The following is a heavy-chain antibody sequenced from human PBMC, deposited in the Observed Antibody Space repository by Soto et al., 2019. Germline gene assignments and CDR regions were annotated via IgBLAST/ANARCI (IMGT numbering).Heavy chain of an antibody. V-gene: IGHV3-30*03. D-gene: IGHD5-12*01. CDR3: ARRAGSDYDWRWFDP. J-gene: IGHJ5*02. CDR2: ISYDGTNK. Sequence: QVQLVESGGGVVQPGTSLRLSCAASGFTFSNYGMHWVRQAPGKGLEWVAAISYDGTNKYYADSVKGRFTISRDNSKSALYLQRNSLRADDTALYYCARRAGSDYDWRWFDPWGQGTLVTVSS. CDR1: GFTFSNYG.